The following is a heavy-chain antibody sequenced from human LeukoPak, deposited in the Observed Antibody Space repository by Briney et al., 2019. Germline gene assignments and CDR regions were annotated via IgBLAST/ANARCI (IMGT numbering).Heavy chain of an antibody. V-gene: IGHV3-30*01. CDR1: GFTFSSYA. CDR2: ISYDESNK. J-gene: IGHJ4*02. Sequence: GRSLRLSCAASGFTFSSYAMHWVRQAPGKGLEWVAVISYDESNKYYADSVKGRFTISRDNSKNTLYLQMNSLRAEDTAVYYCAREGTLYGLDFDYWGQETLVTVSS. D-gene: IGHD3-16*01. CDR3: AREGTLYGLDFDY.